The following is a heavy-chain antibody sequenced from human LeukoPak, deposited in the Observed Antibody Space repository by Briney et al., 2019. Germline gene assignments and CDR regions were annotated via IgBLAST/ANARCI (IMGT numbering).Heavy chain of an antibody. V-gene: IGHV1-2*06. CDR3: ARGSFRDPSS. J-gene: IGHJ4*02. D-gene: IGHD2-2*01. CDR1: GYTFTGYY. CDR2: INPNSGGT. Sequence: ASVKVSCKASGYTFTGYYMHWVRQAPGQGLEWMVRINPNSGGTNYAQKFQGRVTMTRDTSISTAYMELSRLRSDDTAVYYCARGSFRDPSSWGQGTLVTVSS.